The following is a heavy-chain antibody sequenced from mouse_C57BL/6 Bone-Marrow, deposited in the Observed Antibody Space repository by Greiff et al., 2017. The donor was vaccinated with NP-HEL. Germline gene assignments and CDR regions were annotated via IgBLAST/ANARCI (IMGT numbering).Heavy chain of an antibody. V-gene: IGHV3-6*01. J-gene: IGHJ1*03. CDR3: ARGIYYADFDV. D-gene: IGHD2-1*01. Sequence: EVQLQQSGPGLVKPSQSLSLTCSVTGYSITSGYYWNWIRQFPGNKLEWMGYISYDGSNNYNPSLKNRISITRDTSKNQFFLKLNSVTTEDTATYYCARGIYYADFDVWGTGTTVTVSS. CDR2: ISYDGSN. CDR1: GYSITSGYY.